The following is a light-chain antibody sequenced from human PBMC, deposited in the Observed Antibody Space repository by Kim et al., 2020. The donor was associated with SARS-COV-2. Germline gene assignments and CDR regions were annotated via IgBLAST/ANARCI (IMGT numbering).Light chain of an antibody. CDR3: NTRDSSGNHLV. CDR2: GKN. J-gene: IGLJ3*02. V-gene: IGLV3-19*01. Sequence: GRTFRITCQGGSRRSNYASWYQQKPGQAPVLVIYGKNNRPSGIPDRFSGSSSGNTASLTITGAQAEDEADYYCNTRDSSGNHLVFGGGTQLTVL. CDR1: SRRSNY.